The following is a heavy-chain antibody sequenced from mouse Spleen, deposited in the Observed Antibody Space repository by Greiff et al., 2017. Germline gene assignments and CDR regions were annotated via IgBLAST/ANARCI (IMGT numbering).Heavy chain of an antibody. V-gene: IGHV14-3*02. Sequence: EVQLQQSGAELVKPGASVKLSCTASGFNIKDTYMHWVKQRPEQGLEWIGRIDPANGNTKYDPKFQGKATITADTSSNTAYLQLSSLTSEDTAVYYCASHYYGSSYGYFDVWGAGTTVTVSS. J-gene: IGHJ1*01. D-gene: IGHD1-1*01. CDR1: GFNIKDTY. CDR3: ASHYYGSSYGYFDV. CDR2: IDPANGNT.